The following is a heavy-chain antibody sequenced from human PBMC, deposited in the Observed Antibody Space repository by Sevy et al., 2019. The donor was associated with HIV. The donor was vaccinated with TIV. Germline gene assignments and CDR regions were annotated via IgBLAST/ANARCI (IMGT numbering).Heavy chain of an antibody. CDR2: IYPNGGDT. CDR1: GYTFAAYY. V-gene: IGHV1-2*02. Sequence: ASVKVSCKTSGYTFAAYYIHWVRQAPGQGPEWLGWIYPNGGDTTYAQKFQGRVTVTMSTSINTVYMELNRLRSDDTAVYYCARGKREESLLCLDNWGQGTLVTVSS. CDR3: ARGKREESLLCLDN. D-gene: IGHD3-22*01. J-gene: IGHJ4*02.